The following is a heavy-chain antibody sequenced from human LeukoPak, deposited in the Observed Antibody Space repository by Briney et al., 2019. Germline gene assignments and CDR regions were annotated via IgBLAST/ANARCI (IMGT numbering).Heavy chain of an antibody. Sequence: PGGSLRLSCAASGFTFNTYGMHWVRQAPGKGLEWVAVILSDGSNKYYADSVKGRFTISRDNSKNTLYLQMNSLRAEDTAVYYCAEDSRDGYAYNFDYWGQGTLVTVSS. CDR2: ILSDGSNK. CDR1: GFTFNTYG. CDR3: AEDSRDGYAYNFDY. J-gene: IGHJ4*01. D-gene: IGHD5-18*01. V-gene: IGHV3-30*18.